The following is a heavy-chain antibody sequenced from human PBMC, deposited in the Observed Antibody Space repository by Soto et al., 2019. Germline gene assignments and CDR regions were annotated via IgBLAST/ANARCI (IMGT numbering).Heavy chain of an antibody. Sequence: SETLSLTCTVSGGSISSYYWSWIRQPAGKGLEWIGRIYSSGSTNYNPSLKSRVTMSGDTSKTQFSLKLSSVTAADTAVYYCAKDIPGRGVTAYYYYGMDVWGQGTTVTVSS. CDR1: GGSISSYY. J-gene: IGHJ6*02. CDR3: AKDIPGRGVTAYYYYGMDV. CDR2: IYSSGST. V-gene: IGHV4-4*07. D-gene: IGHD2-21*02.